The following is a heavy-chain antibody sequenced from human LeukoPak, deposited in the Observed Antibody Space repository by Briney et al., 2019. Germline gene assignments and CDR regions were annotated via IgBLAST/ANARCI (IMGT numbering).Heavy chain of an antibody. CDR2: ISAYNGNT. CDR3: ARLYFSGSHDY. J-gene: IGHJ4*02. D-gene: IGHD1-26*01. Sequence: ASVTVSCKASGYTFTSYGISWVRQAPGQGLEWMGWISAYNGNTNYAQKLQGRVTMTTDTSTSTAYLELRSLRSDDTAVYYCARLYFSGSHDYWGQGTLVTVSS. CDR1: GYTFTSYG. V-gene: IGHV1-18*01.